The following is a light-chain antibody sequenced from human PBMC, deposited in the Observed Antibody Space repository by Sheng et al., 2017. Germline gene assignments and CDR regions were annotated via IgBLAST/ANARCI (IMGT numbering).Light chain of an antibody. CDR2: GAS. J-gene: IGKJ4*01. Sequence: EIVLTQSPGTLSLSPGERATLSCRASQSVSSSYLAWYQQKPGQAPRLLIYGASTRATDIPARFTGSGSGTEFTLTISSLQSEDFAVYYCQQYNQWPPLTFGGGTKVDIK. CDR3: QQYNQWPPLT. CDR1: QSVSSSY. V-gene: IGKV3-15*01.